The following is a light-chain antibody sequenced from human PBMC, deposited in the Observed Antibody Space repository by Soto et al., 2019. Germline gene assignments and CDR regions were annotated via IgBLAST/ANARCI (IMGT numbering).Light chain of an antibody. J-gene: IGKJ5*01. V-gene: IGKV1-5*01. CDR2: DAS. CDR1: QTIRSL. Sequence: DIRMTQSPSTLSASVGDSVTITCWASQTIRSLLAWYQQKPGKAPKALIYDASRLGSGVPSRLSGSGSGTEFTLTISSLTPDDFATYYCQQYQNHATFGQGTRLEIK. CDR3: QQYQNHAT.